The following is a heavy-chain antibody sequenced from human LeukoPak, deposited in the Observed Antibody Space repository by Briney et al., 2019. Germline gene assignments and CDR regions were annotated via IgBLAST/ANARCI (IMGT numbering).Heavy chain of an antibody. CDR1: GGSFSGYY. V-gene: IGHV4-34*01. D-gene: IGHD3-22*01. CDR3: ARRVGFTMIVVSRASRAGFFDY. CDR2: INHSGST. Sequence: SETLSLTCAVYGGSFSGYYWSWIRQPPGKGLEWIGEINHSGSTNYNPSLKSRVTISVDTSKNQFSLKLSSVTAADTAVYYCARRVGFTMIVVSRASRAGFFDYWGQGTLVTVSS. J-gene: IGHJ4*02.